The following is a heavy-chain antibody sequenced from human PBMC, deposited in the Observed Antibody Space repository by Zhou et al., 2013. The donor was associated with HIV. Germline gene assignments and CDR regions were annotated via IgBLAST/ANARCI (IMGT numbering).Heavy chain of an antibody. CDR3: ARDGEYSSSGYGHWFDP. J-gene: IGHJ5*02. Sequence: QVQLVQSGAEVKKPGSSVKVSCKASGGTFSSYAISWVRQAPGQGLEWMGGIIPIFGTANYAQKFQGRVTITTDESTSTAYMELSSLRSEDTAVYYCARDGEYSSSGYGHWFDPWGQGTLVTVSS. V-gene: IGHV1-69*05. CDR2: IIPIFGTA. D-gene: IGHD6-6*01. CDR1: GGTFSSYA.